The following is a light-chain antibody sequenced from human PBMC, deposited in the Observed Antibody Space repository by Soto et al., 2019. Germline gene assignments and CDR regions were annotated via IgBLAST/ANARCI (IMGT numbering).Light chain of an antibody. Sequence: QSALTQPASVSGSPGQSITISCTGTSSDVGGYNYVSWYQQHPGKAPKLMIYDVSNRPSGVSNRFSGSKSGNTASLTISGLQAEDEADYYCRSYTSSAEVVFGGGTKLTVL. V-gene: IGLV2-14*01. CDR2: DVS. CDR3: RSYTSSAEVV. J-gene: IGLJ2*01. CDR1: SSDVGGYNY.